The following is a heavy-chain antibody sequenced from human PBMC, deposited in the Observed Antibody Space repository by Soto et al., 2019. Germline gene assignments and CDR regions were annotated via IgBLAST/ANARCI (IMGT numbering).Heavy chain of an antibody. Sequence: QVQVVQSGAEVKKPGSSVKVSCKASGGRFSNYGISWVRQAPGQGLEWMGGIIPVFGTPHYAQKFQDRVTITADESTSTVYMEVSSLTSEDTAVYYCARGDATKIIVTTYYGLDVWGQGTTVNVSS. CDR3: ARGDATKIIVTTYYGLDV. V-gene: IGHV1-69*12. CDR1: GGRFSNYG. D-gene: IGHD3-22*01. J-gene: IGHJ6*02. CDR2: IIPVFGTP.